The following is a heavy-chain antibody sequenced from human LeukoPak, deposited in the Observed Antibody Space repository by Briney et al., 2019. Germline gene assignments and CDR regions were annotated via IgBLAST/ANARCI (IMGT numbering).Heavy chain of an antibody. D-gene: IGHD6-13*01. Sequence: XCXXSXYTFTXXGISWVRQAPGQGLEWMGWISAYNGNTNYAQKLQGRVTMTTDTSTSTAYMELRSLRSDDTAVYYCARTGWSSSWYGIDPWGQGTLVTVSS. CDR1: XYTFTXXG. J-gene: IGHJ5*02. CDR3: ARTGWSSSWYGIDP. V-gene: IGHV1-18*01. CDR2: ISAYNGNT.